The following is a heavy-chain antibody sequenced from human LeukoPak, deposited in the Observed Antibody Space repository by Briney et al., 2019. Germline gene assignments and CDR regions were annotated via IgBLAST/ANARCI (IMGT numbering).Heavy chain of an antibody. CDR3: AKTPVYDYVWGSYRYPTAGFDY. Sequence: PGGSLRLSCAASGFTFSSYAMSWVRQAPGKGLEWVSAISGSGGSTYYADSVEGRFTISRDNSKNTLYLQMNSLRAEDTAVYYCAKTPVYDYVWGSYRYPTAGFDYWGQGTLATVSS. CDR2: ISGSGGST. CDR1: GFTFSSYA. V-gene: IGHV3-23*01. J-gene: IGHJ4*02. D-gene: IGHD3-16*02.